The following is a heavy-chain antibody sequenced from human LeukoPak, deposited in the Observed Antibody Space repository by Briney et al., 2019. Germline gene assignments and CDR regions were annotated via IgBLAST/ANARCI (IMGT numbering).Heavy chain of an antibody. J-gene: IGHJ3*02. D-gene: IGHD2/OR15-2a*01. V-gene: IGHV4-59*01. CDR2: IYYSGST. Sequence: SETLSLTCTVSGGSISSYYWSWIRQPPGKGPEWIGYIYYSGSTNYSPSLKSRVTISVDTSKNQFSLKLSSVTAADTAVYYCARVGVLRGAFDIWGQGTMATVSS. CDR1: GGSISSYY. CDR3: ARVGVLRGAFDI.